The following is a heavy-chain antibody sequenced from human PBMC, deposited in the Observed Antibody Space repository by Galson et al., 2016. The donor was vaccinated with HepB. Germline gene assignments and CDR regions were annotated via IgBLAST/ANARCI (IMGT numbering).Heavy chain of an antibody. CDR2: MRPAGDK. D-gene: IGHD1-1*01. CDR1: GFTFNDYD. J-gene: IGHJ4*02. Sequence: SLRLSCAISGFTFNDYDMHWVRQGRGESLEWVANMRPAGDKYYPGSVKGRFTASRESAKNSFYLQMDSLRAGDSGVYFCASGPHWNHAYWGQGTLVTVSS. CDR3: ASGPHWNHAY. V-gene: IGHV3-13*01.